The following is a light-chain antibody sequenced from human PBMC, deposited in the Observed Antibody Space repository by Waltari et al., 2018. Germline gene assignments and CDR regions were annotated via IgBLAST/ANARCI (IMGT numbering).Light chain of an antibody. CDR2: EST. CDR1: SSDVGTYNL. Sequence: QSALTQPASVSGSPGQSITISCTGTSSDVGTYNLVSWYQHHPGKAPKLMIYESTKRPSGVSNRCSGSKSGNTASLTSSGLQAEDEADYYCCSFAGSSPHVVFGGGTKLTVL. J-gene: IGLJ2*01. CDR3: CSFAGSSPHVV. V-gene: IGLV2-23*01.